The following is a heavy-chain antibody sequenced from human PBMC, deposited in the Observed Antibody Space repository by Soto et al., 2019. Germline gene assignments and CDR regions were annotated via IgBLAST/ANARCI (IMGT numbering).Heavy chain of an antibody. V-gene: IGHV3-11*01. CDR3: AREGTKYCTGGSCWYYFDY. J-gene: IGHJ4*02. D-gene: IGHD2-15*01. CDR1: GFTFSDYY. Sequence: PGGSLRLSCAASGFTFSDYYMSWIRQAPGKGLEWVSYISSSGTTIYSADSVRGRFTISRDNAKNSLYLQMNSLRAEDTAVYYCAREGTKYCTGGSCWYYFDYWGQGTLVTSPQ. CDR2: ISSSGTTI.